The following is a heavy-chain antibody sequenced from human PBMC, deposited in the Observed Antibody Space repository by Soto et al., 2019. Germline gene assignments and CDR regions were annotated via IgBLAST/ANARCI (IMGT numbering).Heavy chain of an antibody. V-gene: IGHV5-51*01. D-gene: IGHD5-12*01. J-gene: IGHJ6*02. CDR1: GYSFTSYW. CDR3: ARIRDGYNYLYYYYGMDV. Sequence: PGESLKISCKGSGYSFTSYWIGWVRQMPGKGLEWMGIIYSGDSDTRYSPSFQGQVTISADKSISTAYLQWSSLKASDTAMYYCARIRDGYNYLYYYYGMDVWGQGTTVTVSS. CDR2: IYSGDSDT.